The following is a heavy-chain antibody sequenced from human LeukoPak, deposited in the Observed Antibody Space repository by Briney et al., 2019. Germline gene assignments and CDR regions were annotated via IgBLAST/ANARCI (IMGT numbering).Heavy chain of an antibody. CDR2: IYSGGST. D-gene: IGHD6-13*01. Sequence: GGSLRLSCAASGFTFSSFVMSWVRQAPGKGLEWVSVIYSGGSTYYADSVKGRFTISRDNSKNTLYLQMNSLRAEDTAVYYCARTGIAAAGDYWGQGTLVTVSS. V-gene: IGHV3-53*01. J-gene: IGHJ4*02. CDR1: GFTFSSFV. CDR3: ARTGIAAAGDY.